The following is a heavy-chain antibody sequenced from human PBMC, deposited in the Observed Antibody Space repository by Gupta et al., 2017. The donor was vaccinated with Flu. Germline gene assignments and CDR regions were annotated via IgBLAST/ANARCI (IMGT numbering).Heavy chain of an antibody. CDR2: ISSSSSTM. CDR1: VFHFSSYE. V-gene: IGHV3-48*03. Sequence: EVQLVESGGVFVPFGVSQRLFCAGSVFHFSSYEINWVRQDPGKVLELISYISSSSSTMYYADSVKGRFTISRDNAKNSLYLQMNSLRLEDTAVYFCARRFGIWGQGTMVTVSS. J-gene: IGHJ3*02. CDR3: ARRFGI.